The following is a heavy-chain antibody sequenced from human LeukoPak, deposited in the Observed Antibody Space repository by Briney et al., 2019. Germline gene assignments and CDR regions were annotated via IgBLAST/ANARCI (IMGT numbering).Heavy chain of an antibody. Sequence: GGSLRLSCAASGFTFSGYNMNWVRQAPGKGLEWVAFISTSGNTIYYADSVKGRFTISRDNAKNSLYLQMNSLRAEDTAVYYCARDRSQHGMDVWGQGTTVTVSS. J-gene: IGHJ6*02. V-gene: IGHV3-48*04. CDR2: ISTSGNTI. CDR1: GFTFSGYN. CDR3: ARDRSQHGMDV.